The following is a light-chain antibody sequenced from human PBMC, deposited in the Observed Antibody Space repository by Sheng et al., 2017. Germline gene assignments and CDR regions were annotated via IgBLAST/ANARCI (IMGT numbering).Light chain of an antibody. Sequence: EIVLTQSPATLSLSPGERATLSCRASQSVSSYLAWYQQKPGQAPRLLIYDASNRATGIPARFSGSGSGTDFTLTISSLEPEDFAVYYCQQRSNWPPKLTFGGGTKVEDQT. CDR2: DAS. CDR3: QQRSNWPPKLT. V-gene: IGKV3-11*01. CDR1: QSVSSY. J-gene: IGKJ4*01.